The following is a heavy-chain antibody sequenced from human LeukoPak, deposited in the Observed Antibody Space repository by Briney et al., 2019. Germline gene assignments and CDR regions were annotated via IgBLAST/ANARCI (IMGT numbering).Heavy chain of an antibody. CDR1: RFTFYDYA. J-gene: IGHJ4*02. CDR2: ISWDGGRI. CDR3: AKVAADCSSTSCPDY. D-gene: IGHD2-2*01. V-gene: IGHV3-9*01. Sequence: GGSLTLSCAASRFTFYDYAMQWVRQAPGKGLEWVSIISWDGGRIGYADSEKGRFTISRDNAKNSLYLQMNILRAEDTALYYCAKVAADCSSTSCPDYWGQGTLVTVSS.